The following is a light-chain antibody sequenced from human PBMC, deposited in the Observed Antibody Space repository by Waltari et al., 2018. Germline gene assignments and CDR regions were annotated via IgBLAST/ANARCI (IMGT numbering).Light chain of an antibody. V-gene: IGKV3-11*01. CDR3: QQRDSWWT. CDR1: QSISSY. J-gene: IGKJ1*01. CDR2: DAS. Sequence: EIVLTQSPATLSLSPGERATLPCRASQSISSYLAWYQQKPGQAPRLLIYDASNRATGIPARFSGGGSGTDFTLTSSSLEPEDFAVYYCQQRDSWWTFGQGTKVEIK.